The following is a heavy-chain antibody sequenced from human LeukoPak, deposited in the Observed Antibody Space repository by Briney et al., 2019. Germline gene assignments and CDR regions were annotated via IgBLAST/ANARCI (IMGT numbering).Heavy chain of an antibody. V-gene: IGHV3-21*01. CDR3: AMGLTGVGFDN. J-gene: IGHJ4*02. CDR2: ISSSGSYI. Sequence: GGSLRLSCAASGFTFSSYSMNWVRQAPGKGLEWVSSISSSGSYIYYADSVKGRFTISRDNAKNSLYLQMNSLRAEDTAVYYCAMGLTGVGFDNWGKGTLVTVS. CDR1: GFTFSSYS. D-gene: IGHD3-3*01.